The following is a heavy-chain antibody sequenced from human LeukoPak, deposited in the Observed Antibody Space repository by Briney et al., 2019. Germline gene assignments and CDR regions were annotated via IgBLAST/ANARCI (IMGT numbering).Heavy chain of an antibody. CDR2: IREDGGEI. Sequence: PGGSLRLSCVASGFTFSSHCMTWVRQAPGKGLEWVANIREDGGEIYYLDSVKGRFTISRDNAKNSLYLQMNSLRVEDTAVYFCARGVYAFDIWGQGTMVTVSA. CDR1: GFTFSSHC. CDR3: ARGVYAFDI. V-gene: IGHV3-7*04. J-gene: IGHJ3*02.